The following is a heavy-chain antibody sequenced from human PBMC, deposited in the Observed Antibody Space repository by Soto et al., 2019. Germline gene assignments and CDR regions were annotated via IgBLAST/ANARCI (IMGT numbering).Heavy chain of an antibody. CDR1: GGSISSYY. V-gene: IGHV4-59*08. CDR3: ARHGRWLPQFAPYWYFDL. D-gene: IGHD5-12*01. CDR2: IYYSGST. Sequence: SETLSLTCTVSGGSISSYYWSWIRQPPGKGLEWIGYIYYSGSTNYNPSLKSRVTISVDTSKNQFSLKLSSVTAADTAVYYCARHGRWLPQFAPYWYFDLWGRGTLVTVSS. J-gene: IGHJ2*01.